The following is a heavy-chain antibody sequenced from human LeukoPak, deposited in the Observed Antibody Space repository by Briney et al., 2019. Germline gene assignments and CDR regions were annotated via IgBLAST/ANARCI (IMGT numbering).Heavy chain of an antibody. CDR3: ARSSSGWGDWFDP. V-gene: IGHV4-59*08. CDR2: IYYSGST. D-gene: IGHD6-19*01. Sequence: MPSETLSLTCTVSGGSISSYYWSWIRQPPGKGLEWIGYIYYSGSTNYNPSLKSRVTISVDTSKNQFSLKLSSVTAADTAVYYCARSSSGWGDWFDPWGQGTLVTVSS. J-gene: IGHJ5*02. CDR1: GGSISSYY.